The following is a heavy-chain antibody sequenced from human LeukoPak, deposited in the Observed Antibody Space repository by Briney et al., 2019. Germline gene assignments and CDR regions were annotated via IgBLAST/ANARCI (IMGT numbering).Heavy chain of an antibody. CDR2: IYSDNT. D-gene: IGHD3-10*01. J-gene: IGHJ4*02. Sequence: GGSLRLSCTVSGFTVSSNSMSWVRQAPGKGLEWVSFIYSDNTHYSDSVKGRFTISRDNSKNTLYLQMNSLRAEDTAVYYCAKDQGSGSYIPIDYWGQGTLVTVSS. CDR1: GFTVSSNS. CDR3: AKDQGSGSYIPIDY. V-gene: IGHV3-53*01.